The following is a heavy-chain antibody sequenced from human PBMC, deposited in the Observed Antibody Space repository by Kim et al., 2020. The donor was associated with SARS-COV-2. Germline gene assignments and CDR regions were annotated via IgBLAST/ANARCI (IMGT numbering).Heavy chain of an antibody. V-gene: IGHV3-23*01. CDR2: ISGSSGTT. CDR1: GFTFSHYA. CDR3: AKHVGEGRIYFDH. D-gene: IGHD3-10*01. Sequence: GGSLRLSCAASGFTFSHYAMTWVRQAQGKGLEWVSSISGSSGTTYHADSVKGRFTSSRDNSKNILFLQMNNLRDDDTAIYYCAKHVGEGRIYFDHWGQGT. J-gene: IGHJ4*02.